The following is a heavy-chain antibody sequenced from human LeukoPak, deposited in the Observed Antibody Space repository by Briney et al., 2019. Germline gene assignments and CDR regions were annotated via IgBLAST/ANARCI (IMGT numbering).Heavy chain of an antibody. CDR2: IIPIFGTA. J-gene: IGHJ6*02. D-gene: IGHD3-22*01. CDR1: GDSFRNSA. CDR3: ATKDWYYYDSSGYYYYYGMDV. V-gene: IGHV1-69*13. Sequence: GASVKVSCKASGDSFRNSAISWVRQAPGQGLEWMGGIIPIFGTANYAQKFQGRVTITADESTSTAYMELSSLRSEDTAVYYCATKDWYYYDSSGYYYYYGMDVWGQGTTVTVSS.